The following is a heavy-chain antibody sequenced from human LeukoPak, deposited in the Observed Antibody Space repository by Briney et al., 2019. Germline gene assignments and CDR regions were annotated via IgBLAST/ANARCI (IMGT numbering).Heavy chain of an antibody. CDR3: TGSITVFGVVPYDLDV. D-gene: IGHD3-3*01. CDR1: GFTFRDYA. Sequence: GRSLRLSCSASGFTFRDYAMSWVRQTPGKGLEWVGFIRTTDFGGTTEYAASVKGRFIISRDDSTSSVYLQMNSLKTEDKAIYYCTGSITVFGVVPYDLDVWGQGTTVTVSS. V-gene: IGHV3-49*04. J-gene: IGHJ6*02. CDR2: IRTTDFGGTT.